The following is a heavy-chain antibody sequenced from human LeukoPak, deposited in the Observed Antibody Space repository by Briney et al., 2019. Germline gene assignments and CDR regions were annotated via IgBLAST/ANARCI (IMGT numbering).Heavy chain of an antibody. CDR3: ARVRSRFGLAFDY. Sequence: GGSLRLSCAASGFTFSDYYMSRIRQAPGKGLEWVSYISSSSSYTNYADSVKGRFTISRDNAKNSLYLQMNSLRAEDTAVYYCARVRSRFGLAFDYWGQGTLVTVSS. CDR2: ISSSSSYT. J-gene: IGHJ4*02. D-gene: IGHD3-10*01. V-gene: IGHV3-11*06. CDR1: GFTFSDYY.